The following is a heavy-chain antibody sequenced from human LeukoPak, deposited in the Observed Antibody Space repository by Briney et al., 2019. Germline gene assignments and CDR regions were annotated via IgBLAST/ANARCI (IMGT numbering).Heavy chain of an antibody. CDR2: IYTSGST. D-gene: IGHD6-6*01. V-gene: IGHV4-61*02. J-gene: IGHJ4*02. CDR1: GGSISSGSYY. CDR3: SIERSYSSSSGYYFDY. Sequence: SETLSLTCTVSGGSISSGSYYWSWIRQPAGKGLEWIGRIYTSGSTNYNPSLKSRVTISVDTSKNQFSLNLRSVTAADTAVYYCSIERSYSSSSGYYFDYWGQGSLVTVSS.